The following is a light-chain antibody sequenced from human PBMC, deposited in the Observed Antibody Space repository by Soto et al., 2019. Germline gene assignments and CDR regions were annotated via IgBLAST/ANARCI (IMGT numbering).Light chain of an antibody. V-gene: IGLV7-46*01. Sequence: QAVVTQEPSLTVSPGGTVTLTCGSSTGAVTSGHYPYWFQQKPGQAPRTVIYETTNRHSWTPARFSGSLLGDKAALTITGAQADDESDYYCVLYMRSGISVFGGGTKVTVL. CDR1: TGAVTSGHY. CDR3: VLYMRSGISV. CDR2: ETT. J-gene: IGLJ2*01.